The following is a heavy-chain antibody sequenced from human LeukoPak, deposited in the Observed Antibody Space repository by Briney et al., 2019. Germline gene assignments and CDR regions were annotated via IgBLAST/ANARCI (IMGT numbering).Heavy chain of an antibody. D-gene: IGHD5-24*01. V-gene: IGHV1-69*05. Sequence: ASVKVSCKASGGTFSSYAISWVRQAPGPGIEWMGRIIPIFGTANYAQKFHGRATITTDESTSTAHMELSSLGSGDRPVYYCAGTTMGRDGYNPREDLDYWGQGTLVTVSS. CDR2: IIPIFGTA. J-gene: IGHJ4*02. CDR1: GGTFSSYA. CDR3: AGTTMGRDGYNPREDLDY.